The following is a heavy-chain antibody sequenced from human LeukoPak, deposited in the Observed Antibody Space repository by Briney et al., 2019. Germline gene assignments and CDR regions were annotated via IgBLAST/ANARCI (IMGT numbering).Heavy chain of an antibody. V-gene: IGHV4-39*01. Sequence: SETLSLTCTVSGDAITGSSYYWGWIRQPPGKGLEWIGSMYYSGSTFSNPSLRSRVNMSADTSKNQFSLKLSSVTAADTAVYYCARQYYDSTGYYYFDNWDQGTQVTVSS. CDR2: MYYSGST. CDR1: GDAITGSSYY. D-gene: IGHD3-22*01. CDR3: ARQYYDSTGYYYFDN. J-gene: IGHJ4*02.